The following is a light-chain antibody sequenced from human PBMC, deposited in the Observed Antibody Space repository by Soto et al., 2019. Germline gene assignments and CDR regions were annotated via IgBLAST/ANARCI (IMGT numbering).Light chain of an antibody. J-gene: IGKJ1*01. CDR2: GAS. CDR3: QQDNNWRPWA. V-gene: IGKV3-15*01. Sequence: EIVMTQSPATLSVSPGARATLSCRASQSVSSNLAWYQQKPGRAPRLLIYGASTRVTGVPARFSGSGSGTEFTLTISSLQSEDFAVCYCQQDNNWRPWAFGQGTKVEIK. CDR1: QSVSSN.